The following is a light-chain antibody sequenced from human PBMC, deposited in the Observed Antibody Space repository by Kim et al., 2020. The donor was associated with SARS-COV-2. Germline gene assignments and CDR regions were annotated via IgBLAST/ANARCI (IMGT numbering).Light chain of an antibody. V-gene: IGLV2-11*01. CDR1: SSYVGGYNY. Sequence: GTTACSGGSSYVGGYNYVTWYQQHPGKAPKLLIYDDNQRPSGVPDRFSGSKSGTSASLAISGLQAEDEADYYCGTYDGRLSGSVFGGGTKVTVL. CDR3: GTYDGRLSGSV. CDR2: DDN. J-gene: IGLJ3*02.